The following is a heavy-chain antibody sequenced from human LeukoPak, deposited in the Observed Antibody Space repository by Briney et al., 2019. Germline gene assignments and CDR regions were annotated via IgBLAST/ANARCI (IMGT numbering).Heavy chain of an antibody. V-gene: IGHV1-69*05. CDR3: AGLYSSSSNGCDP. J-gene: IGHJ5*02. Sequence: SVKVSCKASGGTFSSYAISWVRQAPGQGLAWMGGIIPIFGTANYAQKFQGRVTLTTDESTSTAYMELSSLRSDDTAGYYCAGLYSSSSNGCDPWGQGTLFTVSS. D-gene: IGHD6-6*01. CDR1: GGTFSSYA. CDR2: IIPIFGTA.